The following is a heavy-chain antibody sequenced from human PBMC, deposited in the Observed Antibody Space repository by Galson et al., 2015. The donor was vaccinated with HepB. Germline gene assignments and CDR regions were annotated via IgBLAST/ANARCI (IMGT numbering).Heavy chain of an antibody. Sequence: SLRLSCAATGFTFSSYSMNWVRQVPGKGLEWVSYISSSSSTIYYADSVKGRFTISRDNDKGSLDLEMSSLRDEDTALYYCARGLGRTVSAMDVWGQGTTVTVSS. V-gene: IGHV3-48*02. CDR2: ISSSSSTI. CDR3: ARGLGRTVSAMDV. D-gene: IGHD3-16*01. CDR1: GFTFSSYS. J-gene: IGHJ6*02.